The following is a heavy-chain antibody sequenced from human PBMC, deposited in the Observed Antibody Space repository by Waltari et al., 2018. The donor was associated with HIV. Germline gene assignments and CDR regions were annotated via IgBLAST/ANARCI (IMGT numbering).Heavy chain of an antibody. CDR1: GYTFTSED. V-gene: IGHV1-8*01. J-gene: IGHJ4*02. CDR2: MNPHRGTT. Sequence: QVQLEQSGAEVKQPGASEKASCKASGYTFTSEDIFWVRQATGQGLEWMGWMNPHRGTTAYAQKFQGRVTMTRNTSITTAYMELSSLRSEDTAVYYCARVRRPSGSYYLSYWGQGTLDTVSS. CDR3: ARVRRPSGSYYLSY. D-gene: IGHD1-26*01.